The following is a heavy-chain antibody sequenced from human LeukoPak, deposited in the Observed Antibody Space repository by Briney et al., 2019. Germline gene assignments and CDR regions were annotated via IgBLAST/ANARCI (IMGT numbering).Heavy chain of an antibody. CDR1: RFTFDDYA. CDR3: AKDRSSWGAFDY. J-gene: IGHJ4*02. CDR2: ISWNSGSI. D-gene: IGHD6-13*01. V-gene: IGHV3-9*01. Sequence: PGRSLRLSCAASRFTFDDYAMHWVRQAPGKGLEWVSGISWNSGSIGYADSVKGRFTISRDNAKNSLYLQMNSLRAEDTALYYCAKDRSSWGAFDYWGQGTLVTVSS.